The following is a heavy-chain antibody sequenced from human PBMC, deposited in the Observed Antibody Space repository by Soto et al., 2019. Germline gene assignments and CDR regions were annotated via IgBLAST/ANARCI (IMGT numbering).Heavy chain of an antibody. CDR2: ISGSGGST. V-gene: IGHV3-23*01. Sequence: EVQLLESGGGLVQPGGSLRLSCAASGFTFSSYAMSWVRQAPGKGLEWVSAISGSGGSTYYADSVKGRFTISRDNSKNTLDREMDSLRDEDTAVYYCAKGGCSGGSCYSRHWGQGTLVTVSS. J-gene: IGHJ1*01. D-gene: IGHD2-15*01. CDR1: GFTFSSYA. CDR3: AKGGCSGGSCYSRH.